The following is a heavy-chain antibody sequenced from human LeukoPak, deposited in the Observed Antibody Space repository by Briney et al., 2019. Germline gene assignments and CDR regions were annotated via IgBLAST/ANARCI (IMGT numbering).Heavy chain of an antibody. CDR2: MNPITGST. CDR1: GFIFTGYD. CDR3: AKILERELQYYYYGMDV. V-gene: IGHV1-8*01. J-gene: IGHJ6*02. D-gene: IGHD5-24*01. Sequence: ASVKVSCRASGFIFTGYDINWVRQAAGQGLEWMGWMNPITGSTGYARQFQGRVTMTRDTSTGTAYMELTSLRSEDTAVYYCAKILERELQYYYYGMDVWGQGTSVTVSS.